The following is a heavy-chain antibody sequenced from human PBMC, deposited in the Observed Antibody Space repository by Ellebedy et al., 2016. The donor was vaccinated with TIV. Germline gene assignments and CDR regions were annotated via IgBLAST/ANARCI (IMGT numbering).Heavy chain of an antibody. D-gene: IGHD3-3*01. CDR2: ISSSSSTT. CDR3: ASNDFWSGFRVLDYYYGMDV. CDR1: GFTFSSYS. Sequence: GESLKISCAASGFTFSSYSMNWVRQAPGKGLEWVSYISSSSSTTYYADSVKGRFTISRDNSKNSLYLQMNSLRAEDTAVYYCASNDFWSGFRVLDYYYGMDVWGQGTTVTVSS. J-gene: IGHJ6*02. V-gene: IGHV3-48*04.